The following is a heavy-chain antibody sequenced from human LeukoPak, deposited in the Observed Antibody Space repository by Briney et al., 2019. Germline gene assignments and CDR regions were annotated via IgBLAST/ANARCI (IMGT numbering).Heavy chain of an antibody. CDR3: ATGGIQVSGIDEFDY. CDR2: IGIRGDT. J-gene: IGHJ4*02. CDR1: GFTFIDYD. D-gene: IGHD6-19*01. Sequence: SGGSLRLSCAASGFTFIDYDMHWVRQVIGKGLEWVSAIGIRGDTHYSGSVKGRFTISRENAEGSLYLQMNSLRAEDTAVYYCATGGIQVSGIDEFDYWGQGTLVTVSS. V-gene: IGHV3-13*01.